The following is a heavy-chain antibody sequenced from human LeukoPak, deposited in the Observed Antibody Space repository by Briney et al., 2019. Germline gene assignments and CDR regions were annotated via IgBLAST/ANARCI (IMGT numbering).Heavy chain of an antibody. V-gene: IGHV4-39*01. J-gene: IGHJ4*02. CDR1: GNSISSSSYY. CDR2: INYSGST. CDR3: ASRQRYSSGWYFDY. Sequence: SETLSLTCTVSGNSISSSSYYWGWIRQPPREGLEWIGNINYSGSTYYNPSLKSRVTMSVDTSKNQFSLKLNSVTAADTAVYYCASRQRYSSGWYFDYWGQGTLVTVSS. D-gene: IGHD6-19*01.